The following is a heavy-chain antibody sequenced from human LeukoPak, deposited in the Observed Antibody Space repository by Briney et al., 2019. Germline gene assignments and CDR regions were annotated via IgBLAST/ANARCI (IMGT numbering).Heavy chain of an antibody. J-gene: IGHJ4*02. CDR3: AKAGITMVRGVTYFDY. CDR2: ISGSGGST. D-gene: IGHD3-10*01. CDR1: GFTFSSYG. V-gene: IGHV3-23*01. Sequence: KAGGSLRLSCAASGFTFSSYGKSWVRQAPGKGLEWVSAISGSGGSTYYADSVKGRFTISRDNSKNTLYLQMNSLRAEDTAVYYCAKAGITMVRGVTYFDYWGQGTLVTVSS.